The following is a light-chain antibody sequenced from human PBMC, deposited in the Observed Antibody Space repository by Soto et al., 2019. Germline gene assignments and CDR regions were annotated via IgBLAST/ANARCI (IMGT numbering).Light chain of an antibody. Sequence: IVITQSPGTLSLSPGERSTLSCLASQSVSSSYLAWYQQKPGQAPRLLIYGASSRATGIPDRFSGSGSGTDFTLTISRLEPEDFAVYYCQQYGSSPWTFGQGTKVDIK. V-gene: IGKV3-20*01. CDR2: GAS. J-gene: IGKJ1*01. CDR1: QSVSSSY. CDR3: QQYGSSPWT.